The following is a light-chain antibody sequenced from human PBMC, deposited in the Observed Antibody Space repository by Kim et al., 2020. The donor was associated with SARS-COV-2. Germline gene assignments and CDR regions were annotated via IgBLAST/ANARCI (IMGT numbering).Light chain of an antibody. J-gene: IGKJ4*01. CDR1: QSIDRW. Sequence: PLSASVGDGVTITCRASQSIDRWLAWYQQQPGKAPKLLISAASTLESGVPSRFSGSRSGTEFPLTISSLQPDDSATYYCQQYDAHFGGGTKVDIK. V-gene: IGKV1-5*01. CDR2: AAS. CDR3: QQYDAH.